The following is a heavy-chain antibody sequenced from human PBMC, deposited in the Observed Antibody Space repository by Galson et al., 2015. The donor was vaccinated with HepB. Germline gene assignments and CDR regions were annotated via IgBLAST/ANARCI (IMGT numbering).Heavy chain of an antibody. CDR1: GYTLSSYS. V-gene: IGHV1-18*01. Sequence: SVKVSCKASGYTLSSYSIAWVRQAPGQGLEWMAWINPYNRETHFAGKFQGRVTLTTNTITSTAYMELRSLRSDDTAVYYCARGAVVEVVGGTQNNWFGPWGQGTLVTVSS. J-gene: IGHJ5*02. D-gene: IGHD2-15*01. CDR3: ARGAVVEVVGGTQNNWFGP. CDR2: INPYNRET.